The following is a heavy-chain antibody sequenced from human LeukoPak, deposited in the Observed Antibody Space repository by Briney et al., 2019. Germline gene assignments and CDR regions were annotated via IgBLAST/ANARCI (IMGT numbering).Heavy chain of an antibody. CDR2: ISGSGGST. CDR3: ARDRESESDSEGDY. V-gene: IGHV3-23*01. J-gene: IGHJ4*02. CDR1: GFTFRNYA. D-gene: IGHD4-11*01. Sequence: GGSLRLSCAASGFTFRNYAMSWVRQAPGKGLEWVSVISGSGGSTHYSGSVKGRFTISRDNSKSTLYLQMNSLRAEDTAVYYCARDRESESDSEGDYWGQGTLVTVSS.